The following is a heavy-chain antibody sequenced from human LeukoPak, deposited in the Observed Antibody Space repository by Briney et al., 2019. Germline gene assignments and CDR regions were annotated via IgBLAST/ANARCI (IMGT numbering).Heavy chain of an antibody. J-gene: IGHJ4*02. D-gene: IGHD3-10*01. CDR1: GFIFSKHW. V-gene: IGHV3-74*01. CDR2: LNLDGSTT. CDR3: ARESSGSYWG. Sequence: GGSLRLSCVASGFIFSKHWMHWVRQAPGKGLVWVSRLNLDGSTTSYADSVKGRFTISRDNAKNTLCLQMNSLRVDDTGVYYCARESSGSYWGWGQGTLVTVSS.